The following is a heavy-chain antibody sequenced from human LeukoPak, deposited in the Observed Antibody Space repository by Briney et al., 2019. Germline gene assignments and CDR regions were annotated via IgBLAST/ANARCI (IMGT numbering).Heavy chain of an antibody. CDR3: AKDAVAGTFDP. CDR2: ISGSGGST. J-gene: IGHJ5*02. CDR1: GFTFSSYG. D-gene: IGHD6-19*01. Sequence: GGTLRLSCAASGFTFSSYGMSWVRQAPGKGLEWVSAISGSGGSTYYADSVKGRFTISRDNSKNALYLQMNSLRAEDTAVYYCAKDAVAGTFDPWGQGTLVTVSS. V-gene: IGHV3-23*01.